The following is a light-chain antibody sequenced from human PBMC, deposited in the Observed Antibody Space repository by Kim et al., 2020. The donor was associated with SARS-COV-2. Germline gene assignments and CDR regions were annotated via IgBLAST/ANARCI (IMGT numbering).Light chain of an antibody. CDR3: QLRDNWLFT. V-gene: IGKV3-11*01. Sequence: VSPGERATLSCRASQSISNYLTWYQQKPGQTPKLMIYDASNRATGIPARFSGSGSGTDFTLTISSLEPEDFAVYYCQLRDNWLFTFGQGTRLEIK. J-gene: IGKJ5*01. CDR1: QSISNY. CDR2: DAS.